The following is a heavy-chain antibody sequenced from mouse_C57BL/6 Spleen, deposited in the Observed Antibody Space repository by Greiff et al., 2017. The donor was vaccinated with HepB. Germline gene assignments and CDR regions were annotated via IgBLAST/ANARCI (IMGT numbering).Heavy chain of an antibody. CDR2: IDPSDSYT. V-gene: IGHV1-50*01. J-gene: IGHJ3*01. CDR1: GYTFTSYW. Sequence: VQLQQPGAELVKPGASVKLSCKASGYTFTSYWMQWVKQRPGQGLEWIGEIDPSDSYTNYNQKFKGKATLTVDTSSSTAYMQLSSLTSEDSAVYYCARGLTGGFAYWGQGTLVTVSA. CDR3: ARGLTGGFAY. D-gene: IGHD4-1*01.